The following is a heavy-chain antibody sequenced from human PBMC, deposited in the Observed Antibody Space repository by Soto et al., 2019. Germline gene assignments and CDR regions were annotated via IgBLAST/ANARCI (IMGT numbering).Heavy chain of an antibody. CDR2: IVVGSDNT. CDR3: AAAEAPGYGMAV. CDR1: GFTFSSSV. Sequence: PRASVKVSCKASGFTFSSSVVQWVRQARGQRLEWIGWIVVGSDNTNYAQKFQERVTITRDMSTSTAHMELSSLRSEDTAVYDCAAAEAPGYGMAVWGQGTKVTVSS. V-gene: IGHV1-58*01. J-gene: IGHJ6*02.